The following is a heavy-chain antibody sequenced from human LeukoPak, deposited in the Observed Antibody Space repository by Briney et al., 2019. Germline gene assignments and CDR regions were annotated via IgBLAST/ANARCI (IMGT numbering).Heavy chain of an antibody. CDR3: ARPRGSYLDY. D-gene: IGHD1-26*01. CDR2: ISGSGGST. V-gene: IGHV3-23*01. CDR1: GFTFSSYA. Sequence: GGSLRLSCAASGFTFSSYAMSWVRQALGKGLEWVSAISGSGGSTYYADSVKGRFTISRDNSKNTLYLQMNSLRAEDTAVYYCARPRGSYLDYWGQGTLVTVSS. J-gene: IGHJ4*02.